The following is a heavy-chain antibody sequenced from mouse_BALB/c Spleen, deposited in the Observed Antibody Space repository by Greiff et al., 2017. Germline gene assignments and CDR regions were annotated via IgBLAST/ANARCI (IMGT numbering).Heavy chain of an antibody. V-gene: IGHV1-54*01. CDR1: GYAFTNYL. D-gene: IGHD2-4*01. CDR2: INPGSGGT. CDR3: ARSEDYDDYFDY. J-gene: IGHJ2*01. Sequence: VKLMESGAELVRPGTSVKVSCKASGYAFTNYLIEWVKQRPGQGLEWIGVINPGSGGTNYNEKFKGKATLTADKSSSTAYMQLSSLTSDDSAVYFCARSEDYDDYFDYWGQGTTLTVSS.